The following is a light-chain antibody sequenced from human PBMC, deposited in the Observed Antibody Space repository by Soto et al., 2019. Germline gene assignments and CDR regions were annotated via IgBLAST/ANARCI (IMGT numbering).Light chain of an antibody. CDR2: AAS. J-gene: IGKJ1*01. CDR1: QIITTSY. V-gene: IGKV3-20*01. CDR3: QQYYSSPWT. Sequence: EIVLTQSPDTLSLSPGERATLSCRASQIITTSYLSWYQQKPGQAPRLLIYAASSRATGIPDRFSGSGSGTDFSLTIGGLEPEDFAVYYCQQYYSSPWTFGKGTKVEIK.